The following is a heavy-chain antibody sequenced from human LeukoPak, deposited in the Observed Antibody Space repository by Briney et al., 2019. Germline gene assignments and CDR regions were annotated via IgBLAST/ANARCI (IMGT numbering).Heavy chain of an antibody. V-gene: IGHV3-66*01. CDR2: IYSGGST. J-gene: IGHJ6*02. CDR3: ARDQRITMVRGVRNYYYYGMDV. D-gene: IGHD3-10*01. CDR1: GFAVSSNY. Sequence: AGSPRLSCAASGFAVSSNYMRWLRQDPGKGLEWVSVIYSGGSTYYADSVKGRFTISRDNSKNTLYLQMNSLRAEDTAVYYCARDQRITMVRGVRNYYYYGMDVWGQGTTVTVSS.